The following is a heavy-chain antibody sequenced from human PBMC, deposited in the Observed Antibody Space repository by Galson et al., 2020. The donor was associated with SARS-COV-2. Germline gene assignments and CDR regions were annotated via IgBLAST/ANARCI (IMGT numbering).Heavy chain of an antibody. CDR3: ARRPPAGLLDFDYYMDV. CDR2: IYYSGST. Sequence: SETLSLTCTVSGASITSSSDYWGWIRQLPGKGLEWIGSIYYSGSTYYNPSLKSRVTISVDTSNNQFSLKLSSVTAADTAVYYCARRPPAGLLDFDYYMDVWGKGTTVTVSS. CDR1: GASITSSSDY. D-gene: IGHD3-22*01. J-gene: IGHJ6*03. V-gene: IGHV4-39*01.